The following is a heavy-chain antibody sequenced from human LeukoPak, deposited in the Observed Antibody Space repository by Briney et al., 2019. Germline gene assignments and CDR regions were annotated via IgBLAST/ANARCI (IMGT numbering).Heavy chain of an antibody. J-gene: IGHJ2*01. V-gene: IGHV4-59*01. CDR3: AISIPSSGYYYVRDWFSDL. D-gene: IGHD3-22*01. CDR1: GGSISSYY. Sequence: PSETLSLTCTVSGGSISSYYWSWIRQPPGKGLEWIGYIYYSGSTNYNPSLKSRVTISVDTSKNQFSLNLSSVTAADTAVYYCAISIPSSGYYYVRDWFSDLWGGGTLVTVS. CDR2: IYYSGST.